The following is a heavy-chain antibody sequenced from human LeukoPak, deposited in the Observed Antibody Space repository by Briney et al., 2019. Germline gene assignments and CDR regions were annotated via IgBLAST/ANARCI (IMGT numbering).Heavy chain of an antibody. CDR1: GGSISSSSYY. D-gene: IGHD6-25*01. CDR3: ARVAAGNWYFDL. Sequence: SETLSLTCTVSGGSISSSSYYWGWIRQPPGKGLEWIGSIYYSRSTYYNPSLKSRVTISVDTSKNQFSLKLSSVTAADTAVYYCARVAAGNWYFDLWGRGTLVTVSS. J-gene: IGHJ2*01. V-gene: IGHV4-39*07. CDR2: IYYSRST.